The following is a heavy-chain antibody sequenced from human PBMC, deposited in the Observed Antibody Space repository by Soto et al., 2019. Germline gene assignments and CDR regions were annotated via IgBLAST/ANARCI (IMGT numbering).Heavy chain of an antibody. CDR2: ISSSSSTI. Sequence: GGSLRLSCAASGFTFSSYSMNWVRQAPGKGLEWVSYISSSSSTIYYADSVKGRFTISRDNAKTSLYLQMNSLRAEDTAVYYCAREVNWNYAPYFDYWGQGTLVTVSS. CDR1: GFTFSSYS. D-gene: IGHD1-7*01. V-gene: IGHV3-48*01. CDR3: AREVNWNYAPYFDY. J-gene: IGHJ4*02.